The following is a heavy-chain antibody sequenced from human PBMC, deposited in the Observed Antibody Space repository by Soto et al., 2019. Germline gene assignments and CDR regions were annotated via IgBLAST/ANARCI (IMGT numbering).Heavy chain of an antibody. CDR3: ARDRGWSRSHYFDS. D-gene: IGHD2-15*01. J-gene: IGHJ4*02. CDR2: ISYDGRNK. CDR1: GFTFSNHG. V-gene: IGHV3-33*01. Sequence: QVQSVESGGGVVQPETSLRLSCAVSGFTFSNHGMHWVRQAPGKGLEWVAFISYDGRNKDYVDSLKGRFTISRDNFKDTLFLQMNTLRADDTAVYYCARDRGWSRSHYFDSWGQGTLVTVSS.